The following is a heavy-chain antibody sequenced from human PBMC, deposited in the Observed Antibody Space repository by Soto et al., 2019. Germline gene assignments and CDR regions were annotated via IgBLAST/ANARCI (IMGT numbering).Heavy chain of an antibody. CDR3: ALDPDYGTNSCLGLVDY. J-gene: IGHJ4*02. CDR2: IIPIFATP. V-gene: IGHV1-69*06. CDR1: GGPFSDYS. D-gene: IGHD4-17*01. Sequence: QVQLVQSGAEVKKPGSSVQVSCKASGGPFSDYSINWVRQAPGQGLEWMGVIIPIFATPNYAQKFQGRVTITADKFMSTAYMELSNLRSEETAIYFCALDPDYGTNSCLGLVDYWGKGTLVTVTS.